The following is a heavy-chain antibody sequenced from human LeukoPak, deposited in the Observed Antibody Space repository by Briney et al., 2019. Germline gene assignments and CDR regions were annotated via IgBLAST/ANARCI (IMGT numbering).Heavy chain of an antibody. V-gene: IGHV1-69*05. Sequence: ASVKVSCKASGGTFSSYAISWVRQAPGQGLEWMGGIIPIFGTANYAQKFQGRVTITTDESTSTAYMELSSLRSEDTAVYYCAKEHVDTAMVTLLDYWGQGTLVTVSS. J-gene: IGHJ4*02. CDR2: IIPIFGTA. D-gene: IGHD5-18*01. CDR3: AKEHVDTAMVTLLDY. CDR1: GGTFSSYA.